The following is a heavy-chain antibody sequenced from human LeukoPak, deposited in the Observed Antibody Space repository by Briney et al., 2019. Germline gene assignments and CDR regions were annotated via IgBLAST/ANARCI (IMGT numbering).Heavy chain of an antibody. D-gene: IGHD3-10*01. CDR1: GYTFTSSV. CDR3: AREQYGSGSYDDY. Sequence: GASAKVSCKASGYTFTSSVMNWVRQAPGQGLEWMGWINTNTGNPTYAQGFTGRFVFSLDTSVSTAYLQISSLKAEDTAVYYCAREQYGSGSYDDYWGQGTLVTVSS. J-gene: IGHJ4*02. V-gene: IGHV7-4-1*02. CDR2: INTNTGNP.